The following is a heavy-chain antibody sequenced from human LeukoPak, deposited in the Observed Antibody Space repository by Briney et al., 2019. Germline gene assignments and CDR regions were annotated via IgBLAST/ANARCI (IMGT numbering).Heavy chain of an antibody. CDR2: ISAAAST. V-gene: IGHV3-23*01. Sequence: GGSLRLSSTASGFTFSSYAMSWVRQAPGKGLEWVSVISAAASTSYADSVKGRFTISRDNSQNTLYLQMNSLRAEDAAVYYCAKGTEYSSSWYKEALDYWGQGALVTVSS. J-gene: IGHJ4*02. CDR1: GFTFSSYA. D-gene: IGHD6-13*01. CDR3: AKGTEYSSSWYKEALDY.